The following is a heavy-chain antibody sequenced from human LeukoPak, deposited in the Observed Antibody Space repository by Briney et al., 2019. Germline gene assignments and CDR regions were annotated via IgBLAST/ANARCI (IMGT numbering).Heavy chain of an antibody. Sequence: GGSLRLSCAASGFTFSSYVMSWVRQAPGKGLEWVSAISGSGGSTYYADSVKGRFTISRDNSKNTLYLQMNSLRAEDTAVYYCAKDLVAVAGTRVSYYYGMDVWGQGTTVTVSS. J-gene: IGHJ6*02. CDR3: AKDLVAVAGTRVSYYYGMDV. V-gene: IGHV3-23*01. CDR2: ISGSGGST. CDR1: GFTFSSYV. D-gene: IGHD6-19*01.